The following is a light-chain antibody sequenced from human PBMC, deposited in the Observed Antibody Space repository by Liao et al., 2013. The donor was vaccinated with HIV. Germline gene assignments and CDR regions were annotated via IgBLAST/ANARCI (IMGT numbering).Light chain of an antibody. Sequence: SYELTQPPSVSVSPGQTASIPCSGNKLGNEFTSWYQQKPGQSPVLLIYQDKKRPSGIPERFSGSNSGNTATLTISGTQAADEADYYCQAWDSSIYWVFGGGTKLTVL. CDR3: QAWDSSIYWV. J-gene: IGLJ3*02. V-gene: IGLV3-1*01. CDR2: QDK. CDR1: KLGNEF.